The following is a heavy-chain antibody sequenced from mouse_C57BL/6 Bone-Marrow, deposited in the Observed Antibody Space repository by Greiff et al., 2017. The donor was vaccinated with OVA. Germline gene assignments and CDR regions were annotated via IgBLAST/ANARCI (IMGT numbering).Heavy chain of an antibody. Sequence: VQLQQSGAELMKPGASVKLSCKATGYTFPGYWIEWVKQRPGHGLEWIGEILPGSGSTNYNEKFKGKATFTADTSSNTAYMQLSSLTTEDSAIYYCVIKGQLRLRLAWLAYWGQGTLVTVSA. D-gene: IGHD3-2*02. CDR3: VIKGQLRLRLAWLAY. CDR2: ILPGSGST. V-gene: IGHV1-9*01. J-gene: IGHJ3*01. CDR1: GYTFPGYW.